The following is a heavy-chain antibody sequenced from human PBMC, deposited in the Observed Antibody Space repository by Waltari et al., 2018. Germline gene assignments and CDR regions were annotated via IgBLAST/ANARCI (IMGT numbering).Heavy chain of an antibody. CDR2: ISISSSYI. Sequence: EVQLVESGGGLVKPGGSLRLSCAASGFTFSTYTMNWVRQAPGKGLEWVSSISISSSYIYYAYSMNGRFTISIDTAKNSLYLQMNSLRAEDTAVYYCARDRGYCSGGSCYSLNTFDYWGQGTLVTVSS. V-gene: IGHV3-21*01. CDR3: ARDRGYCSGGSCYSLNTFDY. D-gene: IGHD2-15*01. J-gene: IGHJ4*02. CDR1: GFTFSTYT.